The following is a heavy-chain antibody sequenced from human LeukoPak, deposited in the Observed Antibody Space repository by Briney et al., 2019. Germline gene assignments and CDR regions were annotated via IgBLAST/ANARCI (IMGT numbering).Heavy chain of an antibody. CDR3: ARGSSWSPDAFDI. Sequence: SETLSLTCSVSGGSINIGGYYWSWIRQHPEKGLERIGHIYYSGNTYYNPSLKSRLIISVDTSQNQFSLRLSSVTAADTAVYYCARGSSWSPDAFDIWGQGTMVTVSS. CDR1: GGSINIGGYY. D-gene: IGHD6-13*01. CDR2: IYYSGNT. V-gene: IGHV4-31*03. J-gene: IGHJ3*02.